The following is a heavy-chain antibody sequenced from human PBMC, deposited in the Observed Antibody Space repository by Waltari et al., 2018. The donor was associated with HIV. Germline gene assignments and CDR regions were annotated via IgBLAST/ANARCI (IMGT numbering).Heavy chain of an antibody. J-gene: IGHJ4*02. V-gene: IGHV3-23*01. CDR2: ITSSGGRT. Sequence: VQMLESGGDLVQPGGSLRLSCAVSGLNFPPSGLRWVRQAPGKGLEWMSAITSSGGRTYYAESVKGRFIISRDNSKKTVTLQLKNLRLGDTAMYYCATCNIGSGWYLKSPIRIWGQGTLVTVS. CDR1: GLNFPPSG. D-gene: IGHD6-19*01. CDR3: ATCNIGSGWYLKSPIRI.